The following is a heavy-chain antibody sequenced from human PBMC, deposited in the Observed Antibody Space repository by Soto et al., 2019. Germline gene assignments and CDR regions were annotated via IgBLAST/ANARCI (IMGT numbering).Heavy chain of an antibody. CDR3: AKPTHGSGWPFDY. CDR1: GFTFSSYA. D-gene: IGHD6-19*01. V-gene: IGHV3-23*01. J-gene: IGHJ4*02. CDR2: ISGSGGST. Sequence: EVQLLESGGGLVQPGGSLRLSCAASGFTFSSYAMSWVRQAPGKGLEWVSAISGSGGSTYYADSVKGRFTISRDNSKNTLYLQMNSLRAGDTAVYYCAKPTHGSGWPFDYWGQGTLVTVSS.